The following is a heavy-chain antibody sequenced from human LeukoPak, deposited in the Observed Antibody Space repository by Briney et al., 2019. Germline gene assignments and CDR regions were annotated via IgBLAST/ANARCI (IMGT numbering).Heavy chain of an antibody. CDR1: GYSISSGYY. D-gene: IGHD2-2*01. V-gene: IGHV4-38-2*02. J-gene: IGHJ5*02. CDR2: IYHSGST. CDR3: ARADPIVVVPAAMFDWFDP. Sequence: PSETLSLTCTVSGYSISSGYYWGWIRQPPGKGLEWIGSIYHSGSTYYNPSLKSRVTISVDTSKNQFSLKLSSVTAADTAVYYCARADPIVVVPAAMFDWFDPWGQGTLVTVSS.